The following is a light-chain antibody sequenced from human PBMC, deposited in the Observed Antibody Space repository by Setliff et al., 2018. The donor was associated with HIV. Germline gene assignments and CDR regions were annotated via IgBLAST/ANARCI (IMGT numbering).Light chain of an antibody. CDR1: SGDVGGYNY. CDR2: EVT. V-gene: IGLV2-8*01. J-gene: IGLJ2*01. Sequence: QSALTQPPSASGSPGQSVTISCTGTSGDVGGYNYVSWYQQYPGKAPKLLIHEVTKRPSGVPDRFSGSKSGNTASLTVSGLQAEDEADYYCQVWDLGSEHIIFGGGTKVTVL. CDR3: QVWDLGSEHII.